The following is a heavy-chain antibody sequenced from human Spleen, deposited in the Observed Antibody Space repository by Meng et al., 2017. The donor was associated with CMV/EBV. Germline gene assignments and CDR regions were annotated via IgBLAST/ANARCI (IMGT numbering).Heavy chain of an antibody. Sequence: SQTLSLTCAVYGTSFSDYSWTWIRHSPRKGLEWIGQINHRGSTNFNPSHMGRVTMSVDSSKEQFSLRLTSVTAADTAVYYCAGEIDIWGQGTAVTVSS. J-gene: IGHJ4*02. CDR2: INHRGST. D-gene: IGHD2-21*01. CDR3: AGEIDI. V-gene: IGHV4-34*01. CDR1: GTSFSDYS.